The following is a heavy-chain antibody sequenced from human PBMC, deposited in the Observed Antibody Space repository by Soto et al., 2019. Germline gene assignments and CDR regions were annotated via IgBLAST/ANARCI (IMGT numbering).Heavy chain of an antibody. J-gene: IGHJ6*02. CDR3: AKVLDCSSTSCYGEWGYYYYYYGMDV. CDR2: ISGSGGST. D-gene: IGHD2-2*01. V-gene: IGHV3-23*01. CDR1: GFTFSSYA. Sequence: GGSLRLSCAASGFTFSSYAMSWVRQAPGKGLEWVSAISGSGGSTYYADSVKGRFTISRDNSKNTLYLQMNSLRAEDTAVYYCAKVLDCSSTSCYGEWGYYYYYYGMDVWGQGTTVTVSS.